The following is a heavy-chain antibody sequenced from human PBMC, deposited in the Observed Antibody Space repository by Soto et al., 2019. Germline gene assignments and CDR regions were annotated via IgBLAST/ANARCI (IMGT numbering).Heavy chain of an antibody. CDR2: SNPNSGNT. D-gene: IGHD6-13*01. J-gene: IGHJ6*02. V-gene: IGHV1-2*02. CDR1: GYTFTSYY. CDR3: PGGSPNSSSWKTTKIAVAGYYYYGMDV. Sequence: GASVKVSCKASGYTFTSYYMHWVRQAPGQGLEWMGWSNPNSGNTNYAQKFQGRVTMTRNTSISTAYMELSRLRLDDTAVYYCPGGSPNSSSWKTTKIAVAGYYYYGMDVWGQGTTVTVSS.